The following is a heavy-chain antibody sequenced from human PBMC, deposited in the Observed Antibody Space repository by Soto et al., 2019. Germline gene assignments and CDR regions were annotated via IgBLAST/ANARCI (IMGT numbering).Heavy chain of an antibody. CDR1: GYTFTSYT. CDR2: ISPYNGNT. V-gene: IGHV1-18*01. D-gene: IGHD1-26*01. Sequence: QVQLVQSGAEVKEPGASVKVSCKASGYTFTSYTISWVRQAPGQGLEWMGRISPYNGNTNYAQKRQGRVTMTTDTSTSIAYLELMSLRSDDTAVYYCARVVGALGHWFDPWGQGTLVTVSS. J-gene: IGHJ5*02. CDR3: ARVVGALGHWFDP.